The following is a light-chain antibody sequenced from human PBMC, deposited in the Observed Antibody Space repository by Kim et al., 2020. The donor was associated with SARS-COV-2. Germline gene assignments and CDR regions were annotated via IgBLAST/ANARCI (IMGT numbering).Light chain of an antibody. J-gene: IGLJ1*01. CDR1: KLGDKY. CDR3: QAWDSGITYV. CDR2: QDT. V-gene: IGLV3-1*01. Sequence: VSPGQPARITCSGDKLGDKYVCWYQQKPGQSPVLVIYQDTKRPSGIPGRFSGSKSGNTATLTIGGTQAMDEADYYCQAWDSGITYVFGTGTKVTVL.